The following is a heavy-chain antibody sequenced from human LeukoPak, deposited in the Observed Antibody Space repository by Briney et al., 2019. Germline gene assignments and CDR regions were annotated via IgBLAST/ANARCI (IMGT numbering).Heavy chain of an antibody. D-gene: IGHD1-14*01. CDR3: ARGVEPLAANTLAY. Sequence: GGSLRLSCAASGFTVITNDMTWVRQAPGKGLEWVSVLYSDGNTKYADSVQGRFTISRDNFKNTLYLEMNNLSPDDTAVYYCARGVEPLAANTLAYWGQGTLVTVSS. V-gene: IGHV3-53*01. CDR2: LYSDGNT. CDR1: GFTVITND. J-gene: IGHJ4*02.